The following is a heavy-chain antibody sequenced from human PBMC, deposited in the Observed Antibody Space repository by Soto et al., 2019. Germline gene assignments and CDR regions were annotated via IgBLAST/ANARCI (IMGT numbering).Heavy chain of an antibody. Sequence: QVQLQESGPGLVKPSETLSLTCTVSGGSISSYYWSWIRQPPGKGLEWIGYMYHSGSTNYNPSLKSQVTISVDTSTNQFSLKLSSVTAADTAVYYCAKHYSSSSWFDPWGQGTLVTVSS. J-gene: IGHJ5*02. V-gene: IGHV4-59*01. D-gene: IGHD6-6*01. CDR2: MYHSGST. CDR1: GGSISSYY. CDR3: AKHYSSSSWFDP.